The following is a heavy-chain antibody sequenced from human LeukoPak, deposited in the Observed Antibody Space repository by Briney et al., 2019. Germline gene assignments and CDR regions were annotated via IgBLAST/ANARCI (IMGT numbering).Heavy chain of an antibody. CDR3: AEVDYYDWYFDL. CDR2: ISENAGRN. J-gene: IGHJ2*01. Sequence: PAGSLSLTCAVSGFTIDNDSIRCVSQHPARDLEEVFRISENAGRNYYADSVKGRFTISRDNSKNSLYLQMNGLRTEDTALYYCAEVDYYDWYFDLWGRGTLVTVSS. D-gene: IGHD3-22*01. CDR1: GFTIDNDS. V-gene: IGHV3-43*02.